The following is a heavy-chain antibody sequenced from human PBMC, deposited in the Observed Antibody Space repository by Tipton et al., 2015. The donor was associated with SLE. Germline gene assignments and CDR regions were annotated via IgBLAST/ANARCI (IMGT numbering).Heavy chain of an antibody. CDR1: GFTVSSNY. J-gene: IGHJ3*02. D-gene: IGHD2-15*01. V-gene: IGHV3-11*05. Sequence: SLRLSCAASGFTVSSNYMSWVRQAPGKGLEWVSYISSGSTYTHYADSVKGRFTISRDNAKNSLYLQVNSLRAEDTAAYYCARGGGETTLFDAFDIWGQGTMVTVSS. CDR3: ARGGGETTLFDAFDI. CDR2: ISSGSTYT.